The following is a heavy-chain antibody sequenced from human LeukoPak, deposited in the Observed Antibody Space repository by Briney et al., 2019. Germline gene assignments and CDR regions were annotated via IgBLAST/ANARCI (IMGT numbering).Heavy chain of an antibody. CDR1: GFTFSDYY. CDR2: ISSSGSTI. J-gene: IGHJ6*03. CDR3: ARPEVVGGTYYYYYYMDV. V-gene: IGHV3-11*01. Sequence: GGSLRLSCAASGFTFSDYYMSWIRQAPGKGLEWVSYISSSGSTIYYADSVKGRFTISRDNAKNSLYLQMTSLRAEDTAVYYCARPEVVGGTYYYYYYMDVWGKGTTVTVSS. D-gene: IGHD2-15*01.